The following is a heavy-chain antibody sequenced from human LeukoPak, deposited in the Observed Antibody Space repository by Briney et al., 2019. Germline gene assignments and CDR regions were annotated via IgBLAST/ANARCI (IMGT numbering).Heavy chain of an antibody. D-gene: IGHD3-10*01. J-gene: IGHJ5*02. CDR2: MNPSTGNT. Sequence: RASVKASCKASGYTFTSYDINWVRQATGQGLEWMGWMNPSTGNTDYAQKFQGRVTMTRDTSISTAYMELSSLRPEDTAVYYCARDSQYYYGSGANWFDPWGQGTLVTVSS. CDR3: ARDSQYYYGSGANWFDP. V-gene: IGHV1-8*01. CDR1: GYTFTSYD.